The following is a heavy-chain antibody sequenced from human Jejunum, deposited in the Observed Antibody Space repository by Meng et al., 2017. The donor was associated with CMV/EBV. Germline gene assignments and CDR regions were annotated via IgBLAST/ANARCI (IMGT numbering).Heavy chain of an antibody. CDR2: IGGSGGST. D-gene: IGHD3-10*01. CDR1: RVPFSHYA. V-gene: IGHV3-23*01. CDR3: AKDRAGVNPDYYDY. Sequence: SRVPFSHYAMAWVRQAPGKGLEWVSGIGGSGGSTNYADSVKGRFSISRDNSKNTLYLQMNSLRAEDTAIYYCAKDRAGVNPDYYDYWGQGTLVTVSS. J-gene: IGHJ4*02.